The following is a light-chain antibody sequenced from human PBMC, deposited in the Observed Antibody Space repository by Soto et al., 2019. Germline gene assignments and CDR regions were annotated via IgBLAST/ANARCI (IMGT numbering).Light chain of an antibody. Sequence: QSVLTQPPSVSAAPGQKVTISCSGSSSNIGNNYVSWYQQLPGTAPKLLIYENNKRPSGIPDRFSGSKSGTSATLGITGLQTGDEAVYFCGAWDGSLNGAKVVFGGGTKVTVL. CDR1: SSNIGNNY. CDR2: ENN. V-gene: IGLV1-51*02. CDR3: GAWDGSLNGAKVV. J-gene: IGLJ3*02.